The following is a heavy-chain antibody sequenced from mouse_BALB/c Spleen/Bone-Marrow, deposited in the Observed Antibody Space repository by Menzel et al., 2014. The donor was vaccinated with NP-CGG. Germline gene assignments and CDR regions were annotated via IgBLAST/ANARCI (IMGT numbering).Heavy chain of an antibody. CDR1: GFSLTGYG. D-gene: IGHD1-1*01. CDR3: ARDYGTGAMDY. Sequence: QVQLQQSGPGLVAPSQSPAITCTVSGFSLTGYGVKWVRQPPGKGLEWLGEIWGDGSTDYNPAFKSRLSISKDNSKSQVFLKMNSLQTDDTARYYCARDYGTGAMDYWGQGTSVTVSS. V-gene: IGHV2-6-7*01. J-gene: IGHJ4*01. CDR2: IWGDGST.